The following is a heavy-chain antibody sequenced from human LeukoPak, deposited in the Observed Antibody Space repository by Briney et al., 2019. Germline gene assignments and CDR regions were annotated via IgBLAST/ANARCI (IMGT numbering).Heavy chain of an antibody. V-gene: IGHV3-30*03. CDR3: ARGYCTSSSCYNDY. J-gene: IGHJ4*02. CDR2: ISYDGSNK. D-gene: IGHD2-2*02. CDR1: GFTFSSYG. Sequence: PGGSLRLSCAASGFTFSSYGMHWVRQAPGKGLEWVAVISYDGSNKYYADSVRGRFTISRDNSKNTLYLQMNSLGAEDTAVYSCARGYCTSSSCYNDYWGQGTLVTVSS.